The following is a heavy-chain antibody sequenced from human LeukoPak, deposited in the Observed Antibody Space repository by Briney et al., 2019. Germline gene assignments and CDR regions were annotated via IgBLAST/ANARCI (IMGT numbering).Heavy chain of an antibody. V-gene: IGHV4-4*02. CDR2: IFHNGNN. D-gene: IGHD2-15*01. Sequence: PSETLSLTFGVSGDSITSTNWWAWVRQSPGKGLQWIGDIFHNGNNNYNPSLKSRVTMSVDKSKNQFSLNLTSVTAADTAIYFCARRINSDSGYYFDHWGQGALVTVSS. J-gene: IGHJ4*02. CDR3: ARRINSDSGYYFDH. CDR1: GDSITSTNW.